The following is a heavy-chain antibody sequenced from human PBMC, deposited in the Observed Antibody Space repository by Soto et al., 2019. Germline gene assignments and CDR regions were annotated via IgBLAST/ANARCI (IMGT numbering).Heavy chain of an antibody. CDR1: GFTFSSYW. CDR3: AKDLSWGQCDY. D-gene: IGHD3-16*01. J-gene: IGHJ4*02. V-gene: IGHV3-74*03. CDR2: IRSDGTAT. Sequence: EVQLVESGGGLVQPGGSLSLSCAASGFTFSSYWMHWVRQDPLKGLVWVSSIRSDGTATQYADSVKGRFTVSRDNAKNTVYLQMNSLRAEDTAVYYCAKDLSWGQCDYWGQGTLVTVSS.